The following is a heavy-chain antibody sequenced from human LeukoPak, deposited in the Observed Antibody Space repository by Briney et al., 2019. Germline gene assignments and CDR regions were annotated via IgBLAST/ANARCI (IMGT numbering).Heavy chain of an antibody. Sequence: SETLSLTCTVSGGSISSSSYYWGWIRQPPGKGLEWIGSIYYSGSTYYNPSLKSRVTISVDTSKNQFSLKVSSVTAADTAVYYCAGLKAASSWDYWGQGTLVTVSS. D-gene: IGHD6-13*01. J-gene: IGHJ4*02. CDR2: IYYSGST. V-gene: IGHV4-39*01. CDR1: GGSISSSSYY. CDR3: AGLKAASSWDY.